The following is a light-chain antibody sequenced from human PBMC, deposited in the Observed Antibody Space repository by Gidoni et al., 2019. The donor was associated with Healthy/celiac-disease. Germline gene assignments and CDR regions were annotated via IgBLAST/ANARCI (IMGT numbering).Light chain of an antibody. CDR2: DAS. J-gene: IGKJ4*01. CDR1: QSVSRY. V-gene: IGKV3-11*01. CDR3: QQRSNGPLT. Sequence: EIVLTHSPATLSLSPGERATLACRASQSVSRYLAWYQQKPGQAPRLLIYDASNRATGIPARFSGSGSGTDFTLTISSLEPEDFAVYYCQQRSNGPLTFGGGTKVKIK.